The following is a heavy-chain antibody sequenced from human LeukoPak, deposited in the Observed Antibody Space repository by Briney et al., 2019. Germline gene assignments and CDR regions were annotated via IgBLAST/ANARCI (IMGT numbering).Heavy chain of an antibody. CDR2: INSDGSST. CDR1: GFTFSSYW. D-gene: IGHD6-19*01. J-gene: IGHJ4*02. Sequence: GGSLRLSCAASGFTFSSYWMHWVRQAPGKGLVWVSRINSDGSSTSYADSVKGRFTISRDNAKNTLYLLMNSLRAEDTAVYYCARDRTVAGTYFFDYWGQGTLVTVSS. CDR3: ARDRTVAGTYFFDY. V-gene: IGHV3-74*01.